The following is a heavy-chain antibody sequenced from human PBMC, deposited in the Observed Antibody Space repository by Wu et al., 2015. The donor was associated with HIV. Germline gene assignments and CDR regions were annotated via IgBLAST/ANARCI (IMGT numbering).Heavy chain of an antibody. D-gene: IGHD1-1*01. J-gene: IGHJ6*03. V-gene: IGHV1-69*12. CDR3: ARGPVGKTGTEPFYYYYYYMDV. CDR1: GGTFSSYA. CDR2: IIPIFGTA. Sequence: QVQLVQSGAEVKKPGSSVKVSCKASGGTFSSYAISWVRQAPGQGLEWMGGIIPIFGTANYAQKFQGRVTITADESTSTAYMELSSLRSEDTAVYYCARGPVGKTGTEPFYYYYYYMDVWGKGTTVTVSS.